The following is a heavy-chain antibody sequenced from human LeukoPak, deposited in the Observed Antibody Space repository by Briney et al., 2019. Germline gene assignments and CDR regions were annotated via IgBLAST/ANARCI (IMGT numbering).Heavy chain of an antibody. CDR3: ATVSGSYYYYGMDV. CDR2: FDPEDGET. D-gene: IGHD1-26*01. J-gene: IGHJ6*02. Sequence: ASVKVSCKVSGYTLTELSMHWVRQAPGKGLEWMGRFDPEDGETIYAQKFQGRVTMTEDTSTDTAYMELSSLRSEDTAVYYCATVSGSYYYYGMDVWGQGTTVTVSS. V-gene: IGHV1-24*01. CDR1: GYTLTELS.